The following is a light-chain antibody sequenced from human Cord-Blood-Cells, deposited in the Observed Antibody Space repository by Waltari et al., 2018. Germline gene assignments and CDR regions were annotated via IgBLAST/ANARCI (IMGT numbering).Light chain of an antibody. CDR3: QQYYSYPYT. CDR1: QGISSY. V-gene: IGKV1-8*01. Sequence: ALRMTQTPSSFPASIGDRVNITCRASQGISSYLAWYQPKPGKAPKLLIYAASTLQTGVPSRFSGSGSGTDFTLTISCLQSEDFATYYCQQYYSYPYTFGQGTKLEIK. CDR2: AAS. J-gene: IGKJ2*01.